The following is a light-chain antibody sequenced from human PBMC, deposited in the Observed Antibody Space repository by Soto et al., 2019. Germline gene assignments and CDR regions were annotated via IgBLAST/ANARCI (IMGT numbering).Light chain of an antibody. J-gene: IGKJ4*01. V-gene: IGKV3-11*01. CDR1: QSLNSY. Sequence: EIVLTQSPATLSLSPGERATLSCRASQSLNSYLAWFQQKPGQALKLLIYDASNTATGIPARFSGSGSGTDFTLTISSLEPADFAVYYCQQRRAWPLTFGGGTKVEIK. CDR2: DAS. CDR3: QQRRAWPLT.